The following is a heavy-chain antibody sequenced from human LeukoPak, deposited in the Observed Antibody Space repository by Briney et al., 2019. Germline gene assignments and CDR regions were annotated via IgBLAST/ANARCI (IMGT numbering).Heavy chain of an antibody. D-gene: IGHD6-13*01. CDR3: ARVFGRDSYSSSWYWDYYYYYYMDV. J-gene: IGHJ6*03. CDR1: GFTFSSYG. Sequence: GGSLRLSCAASGFTFSSYGLSWVRQAPGKGLEWVSYISSSGSTIYYADSVKGRFTISRDNAKNSLYLQMNSLRAEDTAVYYCARVFGRDSYSSSWYWDYYYYYYMDVWGNGTTVTISS. CDR2: ISSSGSTI. V-gene: IGHV3-48*04.